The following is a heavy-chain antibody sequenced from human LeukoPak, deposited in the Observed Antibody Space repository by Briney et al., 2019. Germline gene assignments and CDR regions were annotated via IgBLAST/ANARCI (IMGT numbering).Heavy chain of an antibody. V-gene: IGHV3-23*01. CDR2: ISGSGGST. D-gene: IGHD5-18*01. J-gene: IGHJ4*02. Sequence: GGTLRLSCAASGFTFSSYGMSWVRQAPGKGLEWDSAISGSGGSTYYADSVKGRFTISRDNSKNTLYLQMNSLRAEDTAVYYCAKSHRYSYGYFDYWGQGTLVTVSS. CDR3: AKSHRYSYGYFDY. CDR1: GFTFSSYG.